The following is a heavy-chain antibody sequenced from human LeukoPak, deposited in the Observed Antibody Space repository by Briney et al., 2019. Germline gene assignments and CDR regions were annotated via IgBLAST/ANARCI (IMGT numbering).Heavy chain of an antibody. D-gene: IGHD2-2*01. CDR2: MSAYNGNT. J-gene: IGHJ4*02. CDR1: GYTFTSYG. CDR3: AIGQLLSSEEGSFDY. V-gene: IGHV1-18*01. Sequence: ASVKVSCKASGYTFTSYGISWVRQAPGQGLEWVGWMSAYNGNTNYAQKLQGRVTMTTDTSTSTAYMELRSLRSDDTAVYYCAIGQLLSSEEGSFDYWGQGTLVTVSS.